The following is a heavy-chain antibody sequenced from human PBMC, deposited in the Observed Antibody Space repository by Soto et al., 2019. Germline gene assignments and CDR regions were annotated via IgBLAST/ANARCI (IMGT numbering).Heavy chain of an antibody. CDR2: IYSGGAT. J-gene: IGHJ4*02. V-gene: IGHV3-66*01. Sequence: EVQLVESGGGLVQPGGSLRLSCAASGFTVSNNYMRWVRQAPGKGLEWVSLIYSGGATYYADSMKGRFTISRDNSKNTMYVQMSSLRAEDTAVYYCARDGSYNWVGGQGILVTVSS. CDR3: ARDGSYNWV. D-gene: IGHD1-1*01. CDR1: GFTVSNNY.